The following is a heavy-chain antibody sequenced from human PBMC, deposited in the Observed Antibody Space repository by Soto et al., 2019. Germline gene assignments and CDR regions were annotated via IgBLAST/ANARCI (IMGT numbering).Heavy chain of an antibody. CDR2: ISGSGATT. Sequence: GGSLRLSCAASGFTFNRYAMNWVRQAAGKGLEWVSGISGSGATTYYADSVKGRFTISRDNSKNTLYLQMNSLGAGDTAVYYCEKHTEVVVTATDYWGQGTLVTVSS. CDR1: GFTFNRYA. V-gene: IGHV3-23*01. D-gene: IGHD2-21*02. J-gene: IGHJ4*02. CDR3: EKHTEVVVTATDY.